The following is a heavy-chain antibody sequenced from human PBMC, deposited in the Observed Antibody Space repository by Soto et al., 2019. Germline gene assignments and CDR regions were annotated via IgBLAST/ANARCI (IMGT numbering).Heavy chain of an antibody. CDR2: IYYSGST. CDR3: ARGIEGWYQGRYYYGMDV. D-gene: IGHD6-19*01. V-gene: IGHV4-61*01. J-gene: IGHJ6*02. Sequence: QVQLQESGPGLVKPSETLSLTCTVSGGSVSSGSYYWSWIRQPPGKGLEWIGYIYYSGSTNYNPSLKRRVTISVDTSKTQFSLKLSSGTAADTAVYYCARGIEGWYQGRYYYGMDVWGQGTTVTVSS. CDR1: GGSVSSGSYY.